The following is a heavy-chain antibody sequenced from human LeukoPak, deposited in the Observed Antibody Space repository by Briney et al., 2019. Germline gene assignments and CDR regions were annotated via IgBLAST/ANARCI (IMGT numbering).Heavy chain of an antibody. Sequence: SETLSLTCAVYGGSFSGYYWSWIRQPPGKGLEWIGEINHSESTNYNPSLKSRVTISVDTSKNQFSLKLSSVTAADTAVYYCARGLVVPAAHAFDIWGRGTMVTVSS. CDR3: ARGLVVPAAHAFDI. J-gene: IGHJ3*02. V-gene: IGHV4-34*01. CDR2: INHSEST. CDR1: GGSFSGYY. D-gene: IGHD2-2*01.